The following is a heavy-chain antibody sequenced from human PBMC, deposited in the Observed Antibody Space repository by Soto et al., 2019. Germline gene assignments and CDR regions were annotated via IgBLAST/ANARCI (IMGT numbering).Heavy chain of an antibody. CDR2: IWYDGSNK. D-gene: IGHD2-2*02. CDR1: GFTFSSYG. V-gene: IGHV3-33*01. J-gene: IGHJ6*02. CDR3: ARGGSRYCSSTSCHTRLYYYGMDV. Sequence: QVQLVESGGGVVQPGRSLRLSCAASGFTFSSYGMHWVRQAPGKGLEWVAVIWYDGSNKYYADSVKGRFTISRDNSKNTLYLQMNSLRAEDTAVYYCARGGSRYCSSTSCHTRLYYYGMDVWGQGITVTVSS.